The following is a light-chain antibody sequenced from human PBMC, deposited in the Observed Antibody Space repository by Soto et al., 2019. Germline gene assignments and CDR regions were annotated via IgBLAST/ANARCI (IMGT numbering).Light chain of an antibody. CDR1: QSISNW. Sequence: DIQMTQSPSTLSASVGDRVTITCRASQSISNWLAWYQQKPGKAPKLLIYKTSNLHSGVPSRFSGSGSGTEFSLTISSLQPDDFATYYCQQYKSIPLTFGGGTRVEVK. CDR2: KTS. J-gene: IGKJ4*01. CDR3: QQYKSIPLT. V-gene: IGKV1-5*03.